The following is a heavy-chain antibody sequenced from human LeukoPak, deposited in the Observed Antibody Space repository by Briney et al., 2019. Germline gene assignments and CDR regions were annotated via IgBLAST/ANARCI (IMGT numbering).Heavy chain of an antibody. Sequence: ASVNVSCKASGYTFVNYYIHWVRQAPGQGLEWMGIINLSGGSTSYAQKFQGRVTVTRDTSTSTVYMELSSLRSEDTAVYYCARDPNYADLDYWGQGTLVTASS. CDR1: GYTFVNYY. V-gene: IGHV1-46*01. D-gene: IGHD1-7*01. CDR3: ARDPNYADLDY. CDR2: INLSGGST. J-gene: IGHJ4*02.